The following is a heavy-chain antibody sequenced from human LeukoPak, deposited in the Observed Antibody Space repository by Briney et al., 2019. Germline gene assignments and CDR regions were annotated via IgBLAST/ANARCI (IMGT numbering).Heavy chain of an antibody. CDR1: GGSISSHY. V-gene: IGHV4-59*11. Sequence: SETLSLTCIVSGGSISSHYWSWIRPPPGKGLEWVGYIYYSVSTNYNPSLKSRVTISVDTSKNQFSLKLSSVSAGDTGVYYCARFYGDYSYGPWFDPWGQGTLVTVSS. D-gene: IGHD4-17*01. CDR3: ARFYGDYSYGPWFDP. CDR2: IYYSVST. J-gene: IGHJ5*02.